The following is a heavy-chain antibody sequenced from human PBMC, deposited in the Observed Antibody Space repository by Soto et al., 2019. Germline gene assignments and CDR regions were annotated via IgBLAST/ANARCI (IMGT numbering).Heavy chain of an antibody. CDR1: GGSFSDSA. D-gene: IGHD6-25*01. CDR3: AREARGYGGGYSYYGMDV. V-gene: IGHV1-69*06. Sequence: QVHLVQSGPEVKKPGSSVKVSCKASGGSFSDSALSWVRQAPGQGLEWMGGIIPLFGSPEYAQKFLGRVTVTADKSTSTAYMELSRLSTEDTAVYYCAREARGYGGGYSYYGMDVWGQGTTVTVS. CDR2: IIPLFGSP. J-gene: IGHJ6*02.